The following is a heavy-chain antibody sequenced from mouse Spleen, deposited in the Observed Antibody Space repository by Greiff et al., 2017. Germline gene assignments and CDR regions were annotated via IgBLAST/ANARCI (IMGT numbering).Heavy chain of an antibody. V-gene: IGHV5-9*01. J-gene: IGHJ2*01. CDR3: ARDWTTAKPLFDY. CDR2: ISGGGGNT. CDR1: GFTFSSYT. D-gene: IGHD1-2*01. Sequence: EVQVVESGGGLVKPGGSLKLSCAASGFTFSSYTMSWVRQTPEKRLEWVATISGGGGNTYYPDSVKGRFTISRDNAKNTLYLQMSSLRSEDTALYYCARDWTTAKPLFDYWGQGTTLTVSS.